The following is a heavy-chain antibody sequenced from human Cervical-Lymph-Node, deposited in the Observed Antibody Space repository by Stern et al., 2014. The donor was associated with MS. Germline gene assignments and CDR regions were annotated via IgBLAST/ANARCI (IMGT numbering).Heavy chain of an antibody. CDR2: INTKTGNP. CDR1: GYNLTTFA. Sequence: QMQLVQSGSELKKPGASVKVSCKASGYNLTTFAINWVRQAPGQGLEWMGCINTKTGNPTFAQGFTGRFVFSLDATINTAYLQIISLKAEDSAVYYCATWGAGSSPPLFYWGQGTLVTVSS. J-gene: IGHJ4*02. CDR3: ATWGAGSSPPLFY. D-gene: IGHD6-6*01. V-gene: IGHV7-4-1*02.